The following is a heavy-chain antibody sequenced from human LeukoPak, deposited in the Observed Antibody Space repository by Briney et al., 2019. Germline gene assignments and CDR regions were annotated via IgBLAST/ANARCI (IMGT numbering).Heavy chain of an antibody. CDR1: GFTVSRNY. CDR2: IYSGGST. CDR3: ARAERAFFDY. V-gene: IGHV3-53*04. J-gene: IGHJ4*02. Sequence: GGSLRLSCAASGFTVSRNYMTSVRQAPGKGLEWVSVIYSGGSTYYADSVKGRFTISRHNSHNTLYLQMNSLRAEDTAVYYCARAERAFFDYWGQGTLVTVSS.